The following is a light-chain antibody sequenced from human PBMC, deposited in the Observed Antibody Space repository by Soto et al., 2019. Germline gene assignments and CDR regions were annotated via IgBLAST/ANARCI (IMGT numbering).Light chain of an antibody. CDR1: QSLLHSDGRTY. V-gene: IGKV2D-29*01. Sequence: IVMTQTPVSLSVTPGQPASISCKSSQSLLHSDGRTYFYWYLQKPGQPPQLLMYEIFNRFSGVPDRFSGSGSGTDFTLKISRVEAEDVGHYYCMQSLELPRTFGQGTKVEIK. CDR2: EIF. J-gene: IGKJ1*01. CDR3: MQSLELPRT.